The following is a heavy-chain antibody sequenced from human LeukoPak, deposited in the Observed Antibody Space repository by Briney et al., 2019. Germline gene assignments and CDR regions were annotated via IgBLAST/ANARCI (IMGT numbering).Heavy chain of an antibody. CDR3: ARVVTTNYYYYMDV. Sequence: PSETLSLTCTVSGGSISSGGYYWSWIRQHPGKGLEWIGYIYYSGSTYYNPSLKSRVTISVDTSKNQFSPKLSSVTAADTAVYYCARVVTTNYYYYMDVWGKGTTVTVSS. CDR1: GGSISSGGYY. D-gene: IGHD1-14*01. J-gene: IGHJ6*03. V-gene: IGHV4-31*03. CDR2: IYYSGST.